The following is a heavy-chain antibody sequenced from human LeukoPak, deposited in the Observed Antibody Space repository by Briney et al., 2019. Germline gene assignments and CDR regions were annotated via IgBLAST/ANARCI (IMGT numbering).Heavy chain of an antibody. CDR1: GFTFSSYA. CDR3: AKSSGRYCSSTSCYYMDV. V-gene: IGHV3-23*01. D-gene: IGHD2-2*01. CDR2: ISGSGGST. Sequence: GGSLRLSCAASGFTFSSYAMSWVRQAPGKGLEWVSAISGSGGSTYYADSVKGRFTISRDNSKNTLYLQMNSLRAEDTAVYYCAKSSGRYCSSTSCYYMDVWGKGTTVTVSS. J-gene: IGHJ6*03.